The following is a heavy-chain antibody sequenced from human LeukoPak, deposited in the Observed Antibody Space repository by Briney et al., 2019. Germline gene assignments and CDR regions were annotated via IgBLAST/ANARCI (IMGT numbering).Heavy chain of an antibody. J-gene: IGHJ5*02. CDR3: VTGRYSYGWYDH. D-gene: IGHD1-26*01. CDR2: MYYGGSP. CDR1: GGSISSFY. Sequence: SETLSLTCTVSGGSISSFYWSWLRQPPGKGLEWIGYMYYGGSPNYNPSLKSRVITSLDTSKKQFSLKLNSVTTADTAVYYCVTGRYSYGWYDHWGQGILVIVSS. V-gene: IGHV4-59*13.